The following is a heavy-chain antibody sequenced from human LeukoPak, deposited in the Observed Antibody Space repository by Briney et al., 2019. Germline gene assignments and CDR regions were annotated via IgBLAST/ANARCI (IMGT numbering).Heavy chain of an antibody. D-gene: IGHD6-13*01. CDR2: INHSGST. J-gene: IGHJ4*02. Sequence: SETLSLTCIVSGGSISSSGYYWSWIRQPPGKGLEWIGEINHSGSTNYNPSLKSRVTISVDTSKNQFSLKLSSVTAADTAVYYCARAGSSSWYLGIDYWGQGTLVTVSS. CDR1: GGSISSSGYY. CDR3: ARAGSSSWYLGIDY. V-gene: IGHV4-39*07.